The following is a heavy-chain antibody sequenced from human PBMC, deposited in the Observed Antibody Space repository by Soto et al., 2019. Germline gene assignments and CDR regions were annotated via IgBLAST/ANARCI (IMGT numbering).Heavy chain of an antibody. CDR3: ARDLSGPVIWFYDGLDV. D-gene: IGHD3-22*01. Sequence: QAQLVESGGGVVQPGRSLRLSCAASGFTFFSAMHWVRQAPGKGLEWVASIWYDGRHKYYADSVKGRFTISRDNAKNTRYLKIDSLAAEYTALYYCARDLSGPVIWFYDGLDVWGQGTTVTVSS. CDR1: GFTFFSA. V-gene: IGHV3-33*01. CDR2: IWYDGRHK. J-gene: IGHJ6*02.